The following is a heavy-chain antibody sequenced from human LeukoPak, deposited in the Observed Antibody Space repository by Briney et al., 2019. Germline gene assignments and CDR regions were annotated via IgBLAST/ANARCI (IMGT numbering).Heavy chain of an antibody. CDR1: GGSISSSSYY. CDR3: ARRNGSGTYALDAFDI. D-gene: IGHD3-10*01. V-gene: IGHV4-39*01. J-gene: IGHJ3*02. CDR2: IYYSGST. Sequence: PSETLSLTCTVSGGSISSSSYYWGWIRQPPGKGLEWIGSIYYSGSTYYNPSLKSRVTISVDTSKNQFSLKPSSVTAADTAVYYCARRNGSGTYALDAFDIWGQGTMVTVSS.